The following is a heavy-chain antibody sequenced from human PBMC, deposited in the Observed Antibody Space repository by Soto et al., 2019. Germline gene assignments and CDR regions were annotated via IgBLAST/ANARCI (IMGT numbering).Heavy chain of an antibody. V-gene: IGHV1-18*01. D-gene: IGHD3-3*01. J-gene: IGHJ4*02. CDR3: SRVTICGVAPGDY. CDR1: GYTFTSYG. CDR2: ISAYNNNT. Sequence: QVQLVQSGAEVKKPGASVKVSCKTSGYTFTSYGISWVRQAPGQGLEWMGWISAYNNNTNYAQKLQGRITLTTDPSTSTVYMELRSLRTDDTAVYYCSRVTICGVAPGDYWGQGTLVTVSS.